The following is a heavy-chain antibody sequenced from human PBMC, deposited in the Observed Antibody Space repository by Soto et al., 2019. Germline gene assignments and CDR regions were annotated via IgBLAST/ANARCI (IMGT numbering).Heavy chain of an antibody. V-gene: IGHV3-30-3*01. CDR2: ISHDETTK. Sequence: HPGGSLRLSFAASGFTFSNYAMHWVRQAPGKGLEWVAVISHDETTKYYVDSVKGRFTISRDNSKNTLYLQMDSLRVEDTALYYCARTRNYIVATPPDYWGQGTLVTVSS. J-gene: IGHJ4*02. CDR3: ARTRNYIVATPPDY. CDR1: GFTFSNYA. D-gene: IGHD5-12*01.